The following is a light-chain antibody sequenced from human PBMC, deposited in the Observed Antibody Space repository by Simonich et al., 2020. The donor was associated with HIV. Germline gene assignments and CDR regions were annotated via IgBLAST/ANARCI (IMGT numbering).Light chain of an antibody. Sequence: DIQMTQSPSSLSASVGDRVTIPCRASQSISSYLNWFQHKPGKAPKLLIYAAFRLQSGVPSRFSGSGSGTESTLTISSLQPEDFATYFCQQSYSVPYTFGQGTKLDIK. J-gene: IGKJ2*01. V-gene: IGKV1-39*01. CDR2: AAF. CDR1: QSISSY. CDR3: QQSYSVPYT.